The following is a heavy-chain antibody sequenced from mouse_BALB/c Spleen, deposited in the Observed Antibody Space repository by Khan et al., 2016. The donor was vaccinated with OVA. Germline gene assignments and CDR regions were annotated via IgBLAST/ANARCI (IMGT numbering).Heavy chain of an antibody. J-gene: IGHJ3*01. CDR3: AREWAAWFPY. CDR1: GYTFTDYY. Sequence: QIQLVQSGAELARPGASVTLSCKASGYTFTDYYINWMRQRTGQGLEWIGEIYPGSDNTYYNEKFKGKATLTADKSSSTAYMQLSRLTSEDSAVYFCAREWAAWFPYWGQWTLVTVSA. CDR2: IYPGSDNT. V-gene: IGHV1-77*01.